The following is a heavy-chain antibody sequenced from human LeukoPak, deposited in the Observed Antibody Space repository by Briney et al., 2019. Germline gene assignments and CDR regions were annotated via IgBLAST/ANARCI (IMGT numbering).Heavy chain of an antibody. CDR3: ARSDDSSGYYPHDAFDI. CDR1: GFTFSSYG. J-gene: IGHJ3*02. D-gene: IGHD3-22*01. V-gene: IGHV4-38-2*01. Sequence: GSLRLSCAASGFTFSSYGMHWVRQAPGKGLEWIGSIYHSGSTYYNPSLKSRVTISVDTSKNQFSLKLSSVTAADTAVYYCARSDDSSGYYPHDAFDIWGQGTMVTVSS. CDR2: IYHSGST.